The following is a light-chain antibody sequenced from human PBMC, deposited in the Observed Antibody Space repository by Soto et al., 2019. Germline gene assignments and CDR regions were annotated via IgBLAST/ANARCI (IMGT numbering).Light chain of an antibody. CDR1: QSLVNTY. Sequence: EVVLTQSPGSLCFCRVDIGTLXWWPSQSLVNTYVAWYQQKAGQAPRLLIFDASSRAIHTPDRFSGSGSGTDFTLTISGLEPEDFAVYYCQHFGNSLWTFGQGTKVDIK. CDR2: DAS. CDR3: QHFGNSLWT. V-gene: IGKV3-20*01. J-gene: IGKJ1*01.